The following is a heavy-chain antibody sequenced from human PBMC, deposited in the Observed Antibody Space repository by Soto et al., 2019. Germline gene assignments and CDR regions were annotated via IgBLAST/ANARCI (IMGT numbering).Heavy chain of an antibody. D-gene: IGHD3-16*02. J-gene: IGHJ4*02. CDR2: INHSGST. CDR1: GGSFSGYY. CDR3: ARVGGAYDYVWGSYRYTLFDY. Sequence: QVQLQQWGAGLLKPSETLSLTCAVYGGSFSGYYWSWIRQPPGKGLEWIGDINHSGSTNYNPSLKSRVTISVDTSKNQFSLKLSSVTAADTAVYYCARVGGAYDYVWGSYRYTLFDYWGQGTLVTVSS. V-gene: IGHV4-34*01.